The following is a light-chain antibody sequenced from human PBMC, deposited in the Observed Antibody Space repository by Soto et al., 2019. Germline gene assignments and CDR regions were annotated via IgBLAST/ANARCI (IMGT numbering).Light chain of an antibody. V-gene: IGKV3-20*01. Sequence: EIVLTQSPGTLSLSPGERATLSCRASQSVSSSYLAWYQQKPGQPPRLLIYGASSRATGIPDRFSGSGSGTDFTLTSTRLEPKDFSVYYCQHYRTYFGGGTKVEIK. J-gene: IGKJ4*01. CDR1: QSVSSSY. CDR2: GAS. CDR3: QHYRTY.